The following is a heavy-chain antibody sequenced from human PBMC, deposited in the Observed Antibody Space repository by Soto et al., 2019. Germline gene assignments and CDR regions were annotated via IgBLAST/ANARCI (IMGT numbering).Heavy chain of an antibody. Sequence: EVQLVESGGGLVQPGGSLRLSCAASGFTVSSNYMSWVRQAPGKGLEWVSVIYGGGSTYYADSVKGRFTISRHNSKNPLYLQMNSLRAEDTAVYYCARASGGVVRYYFDYWGQGTLVTVSS. CDR3: ARASGGVVRYYFDY. CDR2: IYGGGST. CDR1: GFTVSSNY. V-gene: IGHV3-53*04. D-gene: IGHD2-15*01. J-gene: IGHJ4*02.